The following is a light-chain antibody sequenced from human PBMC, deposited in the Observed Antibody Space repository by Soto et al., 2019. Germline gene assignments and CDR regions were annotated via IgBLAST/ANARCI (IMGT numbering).Light chain of an antibody. V-gene: IGKV1-5*01. J-gene: IGKJ2*01. CDR2: DAS. CDR3: QQYNSYIYT. CDR1: QSISSW. Sequence: IQMTLSPAAVSASEGDRVTITCRASQSISSWLAWYQQKPGKAPKLLIYDASSLESGVPSRFSGSGSGTEFTLTISSLQPDDFATYYCQQYNSYIYTFGQGTKVDIK.